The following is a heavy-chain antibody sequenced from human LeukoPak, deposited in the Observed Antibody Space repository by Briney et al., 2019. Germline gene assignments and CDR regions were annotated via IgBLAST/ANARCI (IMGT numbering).Heavy chain of an antibody. D-gene: IGHD3-3*01. Sequence: RASVKVSCKASGYTFTSYDINWLRQATGQGLEWMGWMNPNSGNTGYAQKFQGRVTMTRNTSISTAYMELSSLRSEDTAVYYCARGSGDTIFGVVSYGMDVWGQGTTVTVSS. V-gene: IGHV1-8*01. CDR3: ARGSGDTIFGVVSYGMDV. CDR2: MNPNSGNT. J-gene: IGHJ6*02. CDR1: GYTFTSYD.